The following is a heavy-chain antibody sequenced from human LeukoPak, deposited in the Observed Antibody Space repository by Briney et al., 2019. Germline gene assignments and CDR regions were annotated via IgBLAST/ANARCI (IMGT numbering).Heavy chain of an antibody. Sequence: GGSLRLSCATSGFTFSGSAIHWVRQASGKGLEWVGRVRTKGNSYATQYAAPVKGRFTISRDDSKNTAYLQMNSLKTDVTAVYFCSSYDNSGYYYRNYWVQGTLVTVSS. CDR2: VRTKGNSYAT. D-gene: IGHD3-22*01. V-gene: IGHV3-73*01. J-gene: IGHJ4*02. CDR3: SSYDNSGYYYRNY. CDR1: GFTFSGSA.